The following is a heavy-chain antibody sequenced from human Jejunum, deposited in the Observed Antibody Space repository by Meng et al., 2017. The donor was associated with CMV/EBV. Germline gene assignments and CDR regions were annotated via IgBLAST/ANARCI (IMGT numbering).Heavy chain of an antibody. J-gene: IGHJ4*02. Sequence: CKASGYNFTSNNIIWVRQAPGRGPEWMGWINTNTGNPTYAQGFTGRFVFSLDTSVSTTHLQISSLKAEDTAVYYCARDGLSGRYFDYWGQGTLVTVSS. D-gene: IGHD1-26*01. CDR3: ARDGLSGRYFDY. CDR1: GYNFTSNN. V-gene: IGHV7-4-1*02. CDR2: INTNTGNP.